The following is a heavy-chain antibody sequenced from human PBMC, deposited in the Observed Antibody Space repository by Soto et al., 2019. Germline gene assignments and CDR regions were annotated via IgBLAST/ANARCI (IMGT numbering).Heavy chain of an antibody. V-gene: IGHV1-24*01. CDR1: GYTLTELS. D-gene: IGHD3-10*01. CDR2: FDPEDGET. Sequence: ASVKVSCKVSGYTLTELSMHWVRQAPGKGLEWMGGFDPEDGETIYAQKFQGRVTMTEDTSTDTAYMELSSLRSEDTAVYYCATAYGSFDAFEIWGQGTMVTVSS. J-gene: IGHJ3*02. CDR3: ATAYGSFDAFEI.